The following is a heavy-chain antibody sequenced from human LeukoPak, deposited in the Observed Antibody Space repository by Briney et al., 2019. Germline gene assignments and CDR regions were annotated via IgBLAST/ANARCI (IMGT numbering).Heavy chain of an antibody. CDR1: GVSISSYY. CDR3: AREVVYYDSSGYYGYYYYGMDV. V-gene: IGHV4-59*12. D-gene: IGHD3-22*01. J-gene: IGHJ6*02. CDR2: MYYSGST. Sequence: PSETLSLTCTVSGVSISSYYWSWIRQPPGKGLEWIGYMYYSGSTNYNPSLKSRVTISVDTSKNQFSLKLSSVTAADTAVYYCAREVVYYDSSGYYGYYYYGMDVWGQGTTVTVSS.